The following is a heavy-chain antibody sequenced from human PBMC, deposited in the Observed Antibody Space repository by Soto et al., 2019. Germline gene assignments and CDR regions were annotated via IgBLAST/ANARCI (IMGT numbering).Heavy chain of an antibody. CDR1: GGSISTSNW. V-gene: IGHV4-4*02. J-gene: IGHJ4*02. Sequence: PSETLSLTCAVSGGSISTSNWWSWVRQPPGKGLEWIGEVYRTGSTNYNPSLESRLTISVDKSKNQFSLKLTSVTAADTAVYYCARARATIAAAAILDCWGQGTLVTVSS. D-gene: IGHD6-13*01. CDR2: VYRTGST. CDR3: ARARATIAAAAILDC.